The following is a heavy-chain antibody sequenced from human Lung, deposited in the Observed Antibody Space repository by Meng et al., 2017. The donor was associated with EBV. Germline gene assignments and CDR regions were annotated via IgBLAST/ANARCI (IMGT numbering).Heavy chain of an antibody. V-gene: IGHV3-11*01. CDR2: ISSSGSII. D-gene: IGHD2-2*01. J-gene: IGHJ5*02. CDR1: GFIFSDNY. CDR3: ARIPAWFDP. Sequence: QVQVVGSGGGLVKPGGSLSLSWAALGFIFSDNYMSWIRQAPGKGLEWVSYISSSGSIIYYADSVKGRFTISRDNSKNSLDLQMNSLRADDTAVYYCARIPAWFDPWGQGTLVTVSS.